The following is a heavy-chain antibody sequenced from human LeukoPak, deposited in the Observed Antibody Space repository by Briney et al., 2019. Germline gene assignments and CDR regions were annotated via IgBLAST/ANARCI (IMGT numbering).Heavy chain of an antibody. CDR1: GGSICSGGYY. D-gene: IGHD4-11*01. CDR2: IYYSGST. Sequence: SETLSLTCTVSGGSICSGGYYWSWIRQHPGTGLEWIGYIYYSGSTYYNPSLKSRVTISVDTSKNQFSLKLSSVTAADTAVYYCAREVGTVTQNPYYYYGMDVWGQGTTVTVSS. CDR3: AREVGTVTQNPYYYYGMDV. J-gene: IGHJ6*02. V-gene: IGHV4-31*03.